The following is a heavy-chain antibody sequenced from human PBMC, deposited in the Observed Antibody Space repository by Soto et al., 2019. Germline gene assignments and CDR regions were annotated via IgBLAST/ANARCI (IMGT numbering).Heavy chain of an antibody. Sequence: QVQLQQWGAGLLKPSETLSLTCAVYGGSFSGYYWSWIRQPPGKGLEWIGEINHSGSTNYNPSLKTRGPISVDTPKHQFALQLSSVTAADTAVYYCATLIVDNDYWGQGTLVTVSS. CDR3: ATLIVDNDY. V-gene: IGHV4-34*01. CDR1: GGSFSGYY. D-gene: IGHD2-15*01. J-gene: IGHJ4*02. CDR2: INHSGST.